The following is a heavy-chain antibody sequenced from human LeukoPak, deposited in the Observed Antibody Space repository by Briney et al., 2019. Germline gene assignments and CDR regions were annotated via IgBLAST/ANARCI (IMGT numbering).Heavy chain of an antibody. CDR1: GLTFSDYY. J-gene: IGHJ4*02. CDR3: AIQITMIVVVPYFDY. Sequence: PGGSLRLSCAASGLTFSDYYITWIRQAPGKGLEWVSSISGSGTTTYSADSVRGRFTGSRDNAKNSVFLYMNSLRAEDTAVYYCAIQITMIVVVPYFDYWGQGTLVTVSS. V-gene: IGHV3-11*04. CDR2: ISGSGTTT. D-gene: IGHD3-22*01.